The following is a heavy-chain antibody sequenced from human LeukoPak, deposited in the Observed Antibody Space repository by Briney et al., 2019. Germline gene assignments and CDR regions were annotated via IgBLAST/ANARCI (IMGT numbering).Heavy chain of an antibody. V-gene: IGHV3-48*02. CDR3: ARDETGVGSGGIDF. Sequence: GGSLRLSCAASGFTFSSYSMNWVRQAPGKGLEWVSSISSSSSTIYYADSVRGRFTITRDSARNSLYLQMNSLRDEDTAVYYCARDETGVGSGGIDFWGQGTLVTVSS. CDR2: ISSSSSTI. CDR1: GFTFSSYS. D-gene: IGHD2-8*02. J-gene: IGHJ4*02.